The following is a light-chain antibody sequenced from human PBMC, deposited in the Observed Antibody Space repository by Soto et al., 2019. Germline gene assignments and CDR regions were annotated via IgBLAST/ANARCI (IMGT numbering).Light chain of an antibody. CDR2: GVS. Sequence: EIVLTQSPGTLSFSPGERATLSCRASQSISSSFLAWYQQRPGQAPRLLIHGVSSKAAGIPDRFSGSGSGTDFTLTINRLEPEDFALYFCQQYGSSPFTFGPGTQLEIK. V-gene: IGKV3-20*01. CDR1: QSISSSF. J-gene: IGKJ3*01. CDR3: QQYGSSPFT.